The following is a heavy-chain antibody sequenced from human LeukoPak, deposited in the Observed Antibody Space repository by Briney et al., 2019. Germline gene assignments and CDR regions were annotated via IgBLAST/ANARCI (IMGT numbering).Heavy chain of an antibody. Sequence: SGPTLVKPTQTLTLTCTFSGFSLSTNGVGVGWIRQPPGKALEWLALIYWDDDKRYSPSLKSRLTITKDTSKNQMVLTMTNVDTVDTATYYCAHIRTRTGRRAFDIWGQGTMVTVSS. V-gene: IGHV2-5*02. J-gene: IGHJ3*02. CDR1: GFSLSTNGVG. CDR2: IYWDDDK. CDR3: AHIRTRTGRRAFDI. D-gene: IGHD1-14*01.